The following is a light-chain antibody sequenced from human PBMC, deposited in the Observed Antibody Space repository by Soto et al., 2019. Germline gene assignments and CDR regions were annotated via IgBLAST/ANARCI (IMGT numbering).Light chain of an antibody. CDR2: AAS. CDR1: QTVSSSF. J-gene: IGKJ5*01. Sequence: EIVLTQSPGTLSLSPGERATLSCRASQTVSSSFLAWYQQTPGQAPRLLIYAASSRATGIPDRFSGSGSGTDFTLTISRLEPEDFAVYYCQQRSNWVITFGQGTRLEI. CDR3: QQRSNWVIT. V-gene: IGKV3D-20*02.